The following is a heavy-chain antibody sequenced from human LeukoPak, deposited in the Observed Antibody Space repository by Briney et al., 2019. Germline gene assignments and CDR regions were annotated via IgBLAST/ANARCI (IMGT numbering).Heavy chain of an antibody. CDR3: ARGGVLTVPGEWFDP. CDR2: IYASGST. D-gene: IGHD3-10*01. V-gene: IGHV4-61*02. Sequence: SQTLSLTCTVSGGSINSGNYYWSWIRQPGGKGLEWIGRIYASGSTNYNPSLKSRLTISIDTSRNQFSLMLTSVTAADTAVYCCARGGVLTVPGEWFDPWGQGTLVTVSS. J-gene: IGHJ5*02. CDR1: GGSINSGNYY.